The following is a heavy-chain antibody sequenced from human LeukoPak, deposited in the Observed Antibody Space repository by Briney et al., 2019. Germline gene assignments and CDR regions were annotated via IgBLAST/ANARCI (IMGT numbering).Heavy chain of an antibody. CDR2: INSEGSST. CDR1: GFTFSNYW. J-gene: IGHJ4*02. Sequence: GGSLRLSCAASGFTFSNYWMHWVRQAPGKGLVWVSRINSEGSSTSYADSVKGRFTTSRDNAKNTLYLQMNSLRAEDTAVYHCARAYCGGDCYSRAMDYWGQGTLVTVSS. CDR3: ARAYCGGDCYSRAMDY. D-gene: IGHD2-21*02. V-gene: IGHV3-74*01.